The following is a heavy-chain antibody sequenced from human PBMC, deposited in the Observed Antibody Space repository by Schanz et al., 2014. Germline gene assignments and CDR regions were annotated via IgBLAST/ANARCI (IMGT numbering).Heavy chain of an antibody. CDR1: GFTFSNYS. V-gene: IGHV3-72*01. Sequence: EVQLVESGGTVVQPGGSLRLSCAASGFTFSNYSMNWVRQAPGKGLEWVGHSRNKGHSYTSEYAASVKGRFTISRDDSRNSLYLQMSSLKTEDTAVYYCVRLDVHDYWGQGTLVTVSA. J-gene: IGHJ4*02. D-gene: IGHD3-16*01. CDR3: VRLDVHDY. CDR2: SRNKGHSYTS.